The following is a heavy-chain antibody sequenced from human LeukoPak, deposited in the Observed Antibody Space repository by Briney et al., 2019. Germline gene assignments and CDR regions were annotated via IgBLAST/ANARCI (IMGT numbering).Heavy chain of an antibody. V-gene: IGHV4-30-4*01. D-gene: IGHD2-2*01. CDR1: GCSISSGYYY. J-gene: IGHJ4*02. Sequence: SETLSLTCTVSGCSISSGYYYWSWLRQPPGKGLEWIGYIYYSGSTYYNPSLKRRVTISVDTSKNQFSLKLSSVTAADTAVYYCASRGIGPAAPLYYFDYWGQGTLVTVSS. CDR3: ASRGIGPAAPLYYFDY. CDR2: IYYSGST.